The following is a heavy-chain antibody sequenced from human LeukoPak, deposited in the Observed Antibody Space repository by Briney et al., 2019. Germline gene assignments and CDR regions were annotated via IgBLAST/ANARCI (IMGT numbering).Heavy chain of an antibody. J-gene: IGHJ6*02. Sequence: GGSLGLSCAASGFTFSSYAMHWVRQAPGKGLEWVAVISYDGSNKYYADSVKGRFTISRDNSKNTLYLQMNSLRAEDTAVYYCARDRGIQLWSYYYYGMDVWGQGTTVTVSS. CDR3: ARDRGIQLWSYYYYGMDV. CDR1: GFTFSSYA. V-gene: IGHV3-30-3*01. D-gene: IGHD5-18*01. CDR2: ISYDGSNK.